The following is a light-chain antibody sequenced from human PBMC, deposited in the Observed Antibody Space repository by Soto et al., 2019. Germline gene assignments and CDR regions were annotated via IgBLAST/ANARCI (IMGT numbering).Light chain of an antibody. Sequence: IVLTQSAATLSLSPGERATLSCRASQSVSSYLGWYQQKPGQAPRLLIYDASTRATGIPARFSGSGSGTDFTLTIISLEPEDFAVYYCQQRSNWPWTFGQGTKVDIK. CDR1: QSVSSY. CDR2: DAS. CDR3: QQRSNWPWT. J-gene: IGKJ1*01. V-gene: IGKV3-11*01.